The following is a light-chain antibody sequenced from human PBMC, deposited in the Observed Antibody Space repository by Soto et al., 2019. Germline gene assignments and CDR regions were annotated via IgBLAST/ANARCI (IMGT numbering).Light chain of an antibody. CDR2: EVS. Sequence: QSALTQPAAVSGSPGQWITISCTGTSSDVGAYNLVSWYQHHPDKAPKLMISEVSNRPSVVSHRFSGSKSGNTASLTISGLQAEDEADYYCASLTTTNFVFGTGTKVTVL. V-gene: IGLV2-14*01. CDR3: ASLTTTNFV. CDR1: SSDVGAYNL. J-gene: IGLJ1*01.